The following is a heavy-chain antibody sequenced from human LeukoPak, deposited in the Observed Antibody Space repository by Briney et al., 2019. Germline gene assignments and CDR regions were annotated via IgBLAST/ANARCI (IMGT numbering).Heavy chain of an antibody. CDR1: GFTFSSYA. D-gene: IGHD4-17*01. CDR2: ISYDGSNK. Sequence: GGSLRLSCAASGFTFSSYAMHWVRQAPGKGLEWVAVISYDGSNKYYADSVKGRFTISRDNSKNTLYLLMNSLRAEDTAVYYCARDTTDYDAEYYFDYWGQGTLVTVSS. V-gene: IGHV3-30*04. CDR3: ARDTTDYDAEYYFDY. J-gene: IGHJ4*02.